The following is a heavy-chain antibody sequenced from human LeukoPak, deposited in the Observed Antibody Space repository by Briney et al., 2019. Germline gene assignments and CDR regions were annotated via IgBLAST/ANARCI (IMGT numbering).Heavy chain of an antibody. CDR2: ISYDGSNK. Sequence: GGSLRLSCAASGFTFSNYAMHWVRQAPGKGLEWVAIISYDGSNKYYADSVKGRFTISRDNSKNTLYLQMNSLRADDTAVYYCARGRSGSHHFDSWGQGTLVTVPA. CDR3: ARGRSGSHHFDS. CDR1: GFTFSNYA. J-gene: IGHJ4*02. V-gene: IGHV3-30*04. D-gene: IGHD3-10*01.